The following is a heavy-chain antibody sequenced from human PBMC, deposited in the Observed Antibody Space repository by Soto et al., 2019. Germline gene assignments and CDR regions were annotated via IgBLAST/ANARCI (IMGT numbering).Heavy chain of an antibody. J-gene: IGHJ4*02. Sequence: GGSLRLSCAASGFTFSSYSMNWVRQAPGKGLEWVSSISSSSSYIYYADSVKGRFTISRDNAKNSLYLQMNSLRAEDTAVYYCARVTLYGDYVGYWGQGTLVTVSS. V-gene: IGHV3-21*01. CDR2: ISSSSSYI. CDR1: GFTFSSYS. D-gene: IGHD4-17*01. CDR3: ARVTLYGDYVGY.